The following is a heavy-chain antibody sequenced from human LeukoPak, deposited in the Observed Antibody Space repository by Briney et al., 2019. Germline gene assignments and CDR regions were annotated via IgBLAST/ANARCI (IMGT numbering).Heavy chain of an antibody. CDR2: ISAYNGNT. J-gene: IGHJ4*02. CDR1: GYTFTSYG. V-gene: IGHV1-18*01. CDR3: ARDTPHWIVATSFDY. Sequence: GASVKVSCKASGYTFTSYGISWVRQAPGQGLEWMGWISAYNGNTNYAQKLQGRVTMTTDTSTSTAYMELRSLRSDDTAVYYCARDTPHWIVATSFDYWGQGTLATVSS. D-gene: IGHD5-12*01.